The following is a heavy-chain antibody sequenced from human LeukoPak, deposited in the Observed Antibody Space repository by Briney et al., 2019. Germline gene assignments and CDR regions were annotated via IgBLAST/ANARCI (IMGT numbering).Heavy chain of an antibody. CDR3: ARHRGYYDDMDV. D-gene: IGHD3-10*01. Sequence: PSGTLSLTCTVSGGSISSSSYFWGWIRQPPGKGLEWIGSIFYSGSTYCNPSLKSRVTISVDTSKNQFSLRLSSVTAADTAVYYCARHRGYYDDMDVWGQGTTVTVSS. CDR1: GGSISSSSYF. CDR2: IFYSGST. J-gene: IGHJ6*02. V-gene: IGHV4-39*01.